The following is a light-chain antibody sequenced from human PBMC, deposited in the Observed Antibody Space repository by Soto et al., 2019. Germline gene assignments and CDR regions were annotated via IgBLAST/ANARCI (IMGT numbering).Light chain of an antibody. V-gene: IGKV3-11*01. CDR3: PQRSSVIT. J-gene: IGKJ5*01. CDR2: DAT. Sequence: EVVLTQSPASLSLSPGERATLSCRASQSVASHLAWYQQKPGQAPRLLIYDATKRATGIPARFSGNGFGTYFTLTISSLEPEDVAVYYCPQRSSVITFGHGTRLDI. CDR1: QSVASH.